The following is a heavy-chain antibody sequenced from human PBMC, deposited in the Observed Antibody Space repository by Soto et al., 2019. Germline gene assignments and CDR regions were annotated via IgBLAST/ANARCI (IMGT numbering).Heavy chain of an antibody. CDR3: ARGPLVVLNYFES. CDR1: GGTFRNYP. CDR2: IFPLTDIP. J-gene: IGHJ4*02. Sequence: QVQLVQSGTEVKKPGSSVKVSCKASGGTFRNYPINWVRQAPGQGLEWMGSIFPLTDIPDYAQNFQARRTISEDKSTSTAYMELSSLTSDDTAMYFCARGPLVVLNYFESWGQGTLVTVSS. V-gene: IGHV1-69*02.